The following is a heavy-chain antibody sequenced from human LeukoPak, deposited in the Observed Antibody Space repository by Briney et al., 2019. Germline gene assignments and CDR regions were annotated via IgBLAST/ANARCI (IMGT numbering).Heavy chain of an antibody. CDR2: INPNSGGT. V-gene: IGHV1-2*02. J-gene: IGHJ5*02. CDR1: GYTFTGYY. CDR3: ARELGGWKYNWFDP. Sequence: ASVKVSCKASGYTFTGYYMHWVRQAPGQGLEWMGWINPNSGGTNYAQKFQGRVTMTRDTSISTAYMELSRLRSDDTAVYYFARELGGWKYNWFDPWGQGTLVTVSS. D-gene: IGHD6-19*01.